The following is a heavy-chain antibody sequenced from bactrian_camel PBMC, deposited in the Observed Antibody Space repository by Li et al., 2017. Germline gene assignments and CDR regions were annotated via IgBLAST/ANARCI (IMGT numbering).Heavy chain of an antibody. V-gene: IGHV3S63*01. J-gene: IGHJ4*01. CDR1: GFTSDRRH. CDR3: AARTGATWSLSLGASDYNH. D-gene: IGHD2*01. CDR2: IRQSKRT. Sequence: HVQLVESGGGSVQAGGSLILSCTASGFTSDRRHMAWFRQTPGGQREGVAHIRQSKRTQYADSVRGRFTISQDNAKNTLYLQMNNLRPEDTAMYYCAARTGATWSLSLGASDYNHWGQGTQVTVS.